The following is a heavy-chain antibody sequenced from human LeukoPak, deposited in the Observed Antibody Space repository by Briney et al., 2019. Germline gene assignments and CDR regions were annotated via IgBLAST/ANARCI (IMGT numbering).Heavy chain of an antibody. CDR2: ISAYNGNT. CDR1: GYTFISHG. D-gene: IGHD3-9*01. J-gene: IGHJ6*03. V-gene: IGHV1-18*01. Sequence: ASVKVSCKASGYTFISHGISWVRQAPGQGLEWIGWISAYNGNTNYSQKLQGRVTMTTDTSTSTAYMDLRSLRSDDTAVYYCARVDTGYDILTGYPDYYYMDVWGKGTTVTVSS. CDR3: ARVDTGYDILTGYPDYYYMDV.